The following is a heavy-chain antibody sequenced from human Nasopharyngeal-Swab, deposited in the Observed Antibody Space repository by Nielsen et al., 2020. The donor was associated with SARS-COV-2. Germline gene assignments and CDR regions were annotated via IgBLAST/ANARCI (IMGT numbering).Heavy chain of an antibody. D-gene: IGHD6-13*01. CDR3: ARGPSSSRFDP. Sequence: GESLKISCVGSGFTFSDYYMSWIRQAQGKGLEWVSYISDSGTTMYADSVKGRFTISRDNARKSVYLQLNSLRAEDTAVYYCARGPSSSRFDPWGQGSLVTVSS. CDR1: GFTFSDYY. CDR2: ISDSGTTM. J-gene: IGHJ5*02. V-gene: IGHV3-11*01.